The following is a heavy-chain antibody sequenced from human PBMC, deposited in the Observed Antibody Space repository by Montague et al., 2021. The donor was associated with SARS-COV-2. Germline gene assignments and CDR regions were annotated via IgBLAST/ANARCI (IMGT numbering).Heavy chain of an antibody. V-gene: IGHV4-61*02. J-gene: IGHJ5*01. CDR1: GGSISSGSYH. D-gene: IGHD3-22*01. CDR3: IRGVDSVDS. Sequence: TLSLTCTVSGGSISSGSYHWSWILRPAGKGLQWIGGVYASGITNYNPSPKSRVTIILDTSKTQFSMRLSSVTAADTACYYCIRGVDSVDSWGQGTLVTVSS. CDR2: VYASGIT.